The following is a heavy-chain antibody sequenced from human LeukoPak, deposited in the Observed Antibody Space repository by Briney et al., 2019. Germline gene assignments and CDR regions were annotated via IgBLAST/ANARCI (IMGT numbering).Heavy chain of an antibody. CDR1: GYSFTSYW. CDR2: IYPSDSDT. D-gene: IGHD6-13*01. V-gene: IGHV5-51*01. CDR3: ARRSSSWHFDY. Sequence: GESLKISCKASGYSFTSYWIGWVRQMPGTGLEWMGIIYPSDSDTRYSPSFQGQVTISADKSIRIAYLQWSSLRASDTAMYYCARRSSSWHFDYWGQGTLVTVSS. J-gene: IGHJ4*02.